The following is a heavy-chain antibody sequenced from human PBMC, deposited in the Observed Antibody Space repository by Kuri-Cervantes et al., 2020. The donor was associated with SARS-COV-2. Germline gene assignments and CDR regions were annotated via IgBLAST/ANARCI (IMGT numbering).Heavy chain of an antibody. CDR3: AREPTINWSDIGNSLDV. Sequence: GGSLRLSCAASEFSFSTYAMHWVRQAPGKGLEWVAGMSYDGGKIYYADSLKGRFTISRDNSKNTLYVQMVSLRPEDTAVYYCAREPTINWSDIGNSLDVWGKGAAVTVSS. D-gene: IGHD1-20*01. CDR1: EFSFSTYA. J-gene: IGHJ6*04. CDR2: MSYDGGKI. V-gene: IGHV3-30*04.